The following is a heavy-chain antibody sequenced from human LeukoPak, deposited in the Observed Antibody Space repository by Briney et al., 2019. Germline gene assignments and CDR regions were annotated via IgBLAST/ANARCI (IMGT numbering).Heavy chain of an antibody. J-gene: IGHJ4*02. CDR3: ARDFPMGSY. CDR1: GFTFSSYW. CDR2: VKQDGSEK. V-gene: IGHV3-7*03. D-gene: IGHD3-10*01. Sequence: PGGSLRLSCAASGFTFSSYWMSWVRQAPGKGLEWVANVKQDGSEKNYVDSVKGRFTISRDNAKNSPYLQMNSLRAEDTAVYYCARDFPMGSYWGQGTLVTVSS.